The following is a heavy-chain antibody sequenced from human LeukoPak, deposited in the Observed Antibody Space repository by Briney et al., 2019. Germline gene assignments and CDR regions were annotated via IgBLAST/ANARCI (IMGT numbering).Heavy chain of an antibody. CDR3: DKGATHFDY. D-gene: IGHD1-26*01. V-gene: IGHV3-23*01. CDR2: ISGGGGST. J-gene: IGHJ4*02. Sequence: PGGSLRLSCAASGFTFTSYSMNWVRQAPGKGLEWVSTISGGGGSTYYADSVKGRFTISRDNSKNTLYLQMNSLRAEDTAVYYCDKGATHFDYWGQGTLVTVSS. CDR1: GFTFTSYS.